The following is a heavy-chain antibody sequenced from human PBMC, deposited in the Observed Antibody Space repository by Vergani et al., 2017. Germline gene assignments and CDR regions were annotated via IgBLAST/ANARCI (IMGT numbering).Heavy chain of an antibody. V-gene: IGHV4-39*01. Sequence: QLQLQESGPGLVKPSETLSLTCTVSGGSISSSSYYWGWISQPPGKGLEWIGSIDYSGSTYYNPSLKSRVTISVDTSKNQFSLKMSSVTAADTAVYDCARLIPMITFGGERGWFDPWGQGTLVTVSS. D-gene: IGHD3-16*01. J-gene: IGHJ5*02. CDR2: IDYSGST. CDR1: GGSISSSSYY. CDR3: ARLIPMITFGGERGWFDP.